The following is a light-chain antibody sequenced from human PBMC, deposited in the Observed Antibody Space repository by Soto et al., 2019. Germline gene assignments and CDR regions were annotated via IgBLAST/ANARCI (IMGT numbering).Light chain of an antibody. CDR3: QQRSNWPPIT. J-gene: IGKJ5*01. CDR1: QSVRTF. V-gene: IGKV3-11*01. Sequence: EIVLTQSPATLSLSPGDRSTLACRASQSVRTFLAWYQQKPGQAPRLLIYDASNRATGVPARFSGSGSGTDFTLTISSLEPEDFAVYLCQQRSNWPPITFGQGTRVEIK. CDR2: DAS.